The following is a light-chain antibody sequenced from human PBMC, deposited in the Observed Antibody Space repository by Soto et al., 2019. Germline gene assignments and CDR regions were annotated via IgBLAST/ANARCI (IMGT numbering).Light chain of an antibody. CDR3: QQRTPRHPWT. V-gene: IGKV3-11*01. CDR1: QSVSRY. J-gene: IGKJ1*01. CDR2: DAS. Sequence: IVLTQSPATLSLPPGERATLSWRASQSVSRYLAWYQQKPGQAPRLLLYDASNRATGIPVRFSGSGSRTDFTLTISSLDPEDFAVYYCQQRTPRHPWTFGQGTKVDIK.